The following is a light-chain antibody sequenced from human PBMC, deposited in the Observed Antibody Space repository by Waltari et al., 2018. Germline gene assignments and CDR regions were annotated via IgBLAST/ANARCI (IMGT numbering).Light chain of an antibody. V-gene: IGKV4-1*01. CDR2: WAS. CDR3: QQYYTTPRWT. J-gene: IGKJ1*01. CDR1: QSVLYSTNNKNF. Sequence: DIVMTQSPDSLAVSLGERATINCKSSQSVLYSTNNKNFLAWYQRKPGQPPKRLIYWASTRESGVPDRFSGSGSGTDFTLTISSLQAEDVAVYYCQQYYTTPRWTFGQGTKVEIK.